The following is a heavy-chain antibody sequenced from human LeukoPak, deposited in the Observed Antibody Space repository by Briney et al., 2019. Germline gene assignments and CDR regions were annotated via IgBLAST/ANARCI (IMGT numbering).Heavy chain of an antibody. CDR3: AREGGYCSSTSCYSLRVLDV. CDR2: IYYTGST. D-gene: IGHD2-2*02. V-gene: IGHV4-39*02. CDR1: GGSIRSSSYF. J-gene: IGHJ6*04. Sequence: NPSETLSLTCSVSGGSIRSSSYFWAWIRQPPGKGLEWIGNIYYTGSTYSNVPLRSRVAISVDTSKNQFSLRLSSVTAADTAVYYCAREGGYCSSTSCYSLRVLDVWGKGTTVTVSS.